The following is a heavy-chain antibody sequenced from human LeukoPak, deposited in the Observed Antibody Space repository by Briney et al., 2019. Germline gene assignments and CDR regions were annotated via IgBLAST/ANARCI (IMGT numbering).Heavy chain of an antibody. V-gene: IGHV4-59*01. Sequence: SETLSLTCSVSDDSITMYYWTWIRQPPGKGLEWIGYVVYTGVTNFNPSLNGRVSISRDKSKKLFSLRLRSVPAAHTAVYFCARGRVSSSTWYSTYYYYFYMDVWGKGTTVTVSS. CDR3: ARGRVSSSTWYSTYYYYFYMDV. D-gene: IGHD4-11*01. CDR2: VVYTGVT. J-gene: IGHJ6*03. CDR1: DDSITMYY.